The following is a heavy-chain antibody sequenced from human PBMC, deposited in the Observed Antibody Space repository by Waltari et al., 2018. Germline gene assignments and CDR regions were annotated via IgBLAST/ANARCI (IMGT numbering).Heavy chain of an antibody. CDR2: IDPEDRET. Sequence: QVQLVQSGAEVKKPGASVKVSCKVSGYTLTEFSMHWVRQAPGKGLEWMGGIDPEDRETLTEPKYQGRVTMTEDTSTPTAYMELSRLRSAAPAVSFCATIYHYYDSSGFQHWGQGTLVTVSS. CDR3: ATIYHYYDSSGFQH. D-gene: IGHD3-22*01. CDR1: GYTLTEFS. V-gene: IGHV1-24*01. J-gene: IGHJ1*01.